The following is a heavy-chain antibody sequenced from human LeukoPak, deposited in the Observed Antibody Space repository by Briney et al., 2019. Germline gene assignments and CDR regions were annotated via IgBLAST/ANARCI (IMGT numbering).Heavy chain of an antibody. CDR2: IHSDGSST. CDR3: ARDGYCSGGSCYRGGDAFDI. J-gene: IGHJ3*02. D-gene: IGHD2-15*01. CDR1: RFTFNTYW. Sequence: GGSLRLSCAASRFTFNTYWMHWVRQAPGKGLVWVSRIHSDGSSTSYADSVKGRFTISRDNAKNALYLQMNSLRAEDTAVYYCARDGYCSGGSCYRGGDAFDIWGQGTMVTVSS. V-gene: IGHV3-74*01.